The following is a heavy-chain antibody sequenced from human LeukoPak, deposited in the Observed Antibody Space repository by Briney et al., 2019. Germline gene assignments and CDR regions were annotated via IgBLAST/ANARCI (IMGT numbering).Heavy chain of an antibody. CDR1: GGPISSGDYY. D-gene: IGHD6-6*01. Sequence: SQTLSLTCTVSGGPISSGDYYWSCIPQPPGRGLEWIGYIYYSRSTYYNPSLNSRVTISVDTSKNQSSLKLSSVTAADTAVYYCARESIAARDSDYWGQRTLVTVSS. CDR3: ARESIAARDSDY. CDR2: IYYSRST. V-gene: IGHV4-30-4*01. J-gene: IGHJ4*02.